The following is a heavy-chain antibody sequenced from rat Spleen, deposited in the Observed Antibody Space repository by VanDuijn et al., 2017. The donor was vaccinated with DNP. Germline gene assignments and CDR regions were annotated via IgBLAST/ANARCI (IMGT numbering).Heavy chain of an antibody. CDR1: GFSLTGYS. D-gene: IGHD1-8*01. V-gene: IGHV2-8*01. CDR2: MRYNGDT. J-gene: IGHJ3*01. Sequence: QVQLMESGPGLVQPSETLSLTCTVSGFSLTGYSVYWVRQPSGKGLEWMGRMRYNGDTSYNSALKSRLSISRDTSKNQIFLKMNSLQTDDTGTYYCTRGYGSSTDWFAYWGQGTLVTVSS. CDR3: TRGYGSSTDWFAY.